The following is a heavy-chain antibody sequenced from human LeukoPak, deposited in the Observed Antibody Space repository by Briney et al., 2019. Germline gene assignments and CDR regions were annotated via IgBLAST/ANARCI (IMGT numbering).Heavy chain of an antibody. CDR2: IYPGDSDT. V-gene: IGHV5-51*01. Sequence: GESLKISCKGSGYSFTSYWIGWMRQMPGKGLEWMGIIYPGDSDTRYSPSFQGQVTISADKSISTAYLQWSSLKASDTAMYYCARHVDEYYYDSSGYYYSDYWGQGTLVTVSS. CDR1: GYSFTSYW. D-gene: IGHD3-22*01. J-gene: IGHJ4*02. CDR3: ARHVDEYYYDSSGYYYSDY.